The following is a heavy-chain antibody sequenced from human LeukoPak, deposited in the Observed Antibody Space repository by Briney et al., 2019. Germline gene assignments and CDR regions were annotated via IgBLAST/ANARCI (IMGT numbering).Heavy chain of an antibody. V-gene: IGHV4-59*08. CDR3: ASQFPRRDGYKSAYWYFDL. J-gene: IGHJ2*01. CDR2: ISYSGST. Sequence: SETLSLTCTVSGGSISSYYRSWIRQPPGKGLEWIGDISYSGSTNYNPSLKSRVTISVDTSKNQFSLKLSSVTAADTAVYYCASQFPRRDGYKSAYWYFDLWGRGTLVTVAS. D-gene: IGHD5-24*01. CDR1: GGSISSYY.